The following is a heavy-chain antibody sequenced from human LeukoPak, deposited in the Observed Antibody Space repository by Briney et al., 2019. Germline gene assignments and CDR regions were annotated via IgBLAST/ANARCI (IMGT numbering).Heavy chain of an antibody. J-gene: IGHJ6*04. D-gene: IGHD3-10*01. CDR2: IYYSGST. Sequence: SETLSLTCTVSGCSVSSGSYYWSWIRQPPGKGLEWIGYIYYSGSTNYNPSLRSRITISVDTSKNQFSLKLSSVTAADTAVYYCAREAYYYGSGSPYMDVWGKGTTVTVSS. CDR3: AREAYYYGSGSPYMDV. CDR1: GCSVSSGSYY. V-gene: IGHV4-61*01.